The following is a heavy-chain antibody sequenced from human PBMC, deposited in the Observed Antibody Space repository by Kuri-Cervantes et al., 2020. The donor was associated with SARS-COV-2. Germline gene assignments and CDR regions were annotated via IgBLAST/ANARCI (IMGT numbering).Heavy chain of an antibody. Sequence: GESLKISCAASGFTLSDHYIDWVRQAPGKGLEWVGRSGNKADGYTTEYAASVKGRFTISRDESKSSLYLQMTTLKAEDTAVYHCTRGYSGLAVYAFDVWGQGTMVTVSS. CDR3: TRGYSGLAVYAFDV. CDR1: GFTLSDHY. J-gene: IGHJ3*01. CDR2: SGNKADGYTT. V-gene: IGHV3-72*01. D-gene: IGHD1-26*01.